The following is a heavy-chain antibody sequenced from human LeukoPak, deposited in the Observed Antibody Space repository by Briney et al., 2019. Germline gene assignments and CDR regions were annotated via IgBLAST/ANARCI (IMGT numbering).Heavy chain of an antibody. CDR1: GYSISSGYY. CDR2: IYHSGST. D-gene: IGHD3-9*01. CDR3: ARRITIPPGHFDY. J-gene: IGHJ4*02. Sequence: SETLSLTCTVSGYSISSGYYWGWIRQPPGKGLEWIGSIYHSGSTYYNPSLKSRVTISVDTSKNQFSLKLSSVTAADTAVYYCARRITIPPGHFDYWGQGTLVTVSS. V-gene: IGHV4-38-2*02.